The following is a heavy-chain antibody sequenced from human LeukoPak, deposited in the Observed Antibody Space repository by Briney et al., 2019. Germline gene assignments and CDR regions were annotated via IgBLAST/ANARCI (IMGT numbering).Heavy chain of an antibody. CDR3: AKATHQRYSDYGMDV. CDR1: GFTFDDYA. J-gene: IGHJ6*02. Sequence: PGGSLRLSCAASGFTFDDYAMHWVRQATGKGLEWVSGISWNSGSIGYADSVKGRFTISRDNAKNSLYLQMNSLRAEDTAVYYCAKATHQRYSDYGMDVWGQGTTVTVSS. CDR2: ISWNSGSI. V-gene: IGHV3-9*01. D-gene: IGHD5-18*01.